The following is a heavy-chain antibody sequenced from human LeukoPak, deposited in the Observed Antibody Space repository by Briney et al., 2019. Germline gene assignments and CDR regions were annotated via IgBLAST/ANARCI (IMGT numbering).Heavy chain of an antibody. Sequence: PGGSLRLSCVASGFPFSSYWMTWVRQAPGKGLEWVANIKQDGSKKSYVDSVKGRFTISRDNAKNSLYLQMNSLRAEDTAVYYCARDLAWGQGTLVTVSS. J-gene: IGHJ5*02. CDR3: ARDLA. CDR1: GFPFSSYW. CDR2: IKQDGSKK. V-gene: IGHV3-7*01.